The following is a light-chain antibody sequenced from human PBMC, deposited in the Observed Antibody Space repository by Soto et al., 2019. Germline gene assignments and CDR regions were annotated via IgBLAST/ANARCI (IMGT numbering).Light chain of an antibody. J-gene: IGKJ2*01. Sequence: HMTQSPSSLSASVGDRITVTCRASQRITTYVNWYQLKPGEAPKLLISTSGTLQRGVPSRFSGSGSGTDFTLTITRLQPADFATYFCQQTYSPPYTFGQGTKLEIK. CDR1: QRITTY. CDR2: TSG. CDR3: QQTYSPPYT. V-gene: IGKV1-39*01.